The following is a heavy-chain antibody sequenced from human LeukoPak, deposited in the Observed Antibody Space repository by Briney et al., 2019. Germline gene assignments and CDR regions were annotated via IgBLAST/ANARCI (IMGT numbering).Heavy chain of an antibody. CDR2: ISSISSNI. D-gene: IGHD4-23*01. V-gene: IGHV3-21*04. J-gene: IGHJ4*02. CDR3: AGARLRWLHYFDY. CDR1: GFTFSNS. Sequence: GGSLRLSRAPSGFTFSNSMNWVRQAPGQGLGWVSSISSISSNIHYADSLKGRFTISRDKANNALYLPKNNLRDEDTPGYYFAGARLRWLHYFDYWGQGTLVTVSS.